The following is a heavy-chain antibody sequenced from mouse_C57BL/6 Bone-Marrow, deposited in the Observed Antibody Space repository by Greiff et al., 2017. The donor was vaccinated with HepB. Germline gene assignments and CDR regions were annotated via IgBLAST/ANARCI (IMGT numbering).Heavy chain of an antibody. D-gene: IGHD1-1*01. V-gene: IGHV5-4*01. J-gene: IGHJ2*01. CDR2: ISDGGSYT. Sequence: EVQLVESGGGLVKPGGSLKLSCAASGFTFSSYAMSWVRQTPEKRLEWVATISDGGSYTYYPDNVKGRFTISRDNAKNNLYLQMSHLKSEDTAMYYCARSLITTVVATPFDYWGQGTTLTVSS. CDR3: ARSLITTVVATPFDY. CDR1: GFTFSSYA.